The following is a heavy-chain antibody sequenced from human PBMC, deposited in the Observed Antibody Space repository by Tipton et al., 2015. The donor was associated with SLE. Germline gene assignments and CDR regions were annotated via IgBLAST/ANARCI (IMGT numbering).Heavy chain of an antibody. Sequence: LRLSCTVSGGSISSYHWSWIRQPPGKGLEWIGYIYYSGSTNYNPSLKSRVTISVDTSKNQFSLKLSSVTAADTAVYYCARLRVISYYFDYWGQGTLVTVSS. CDR1: GGSISSYH. V-gene: IGHV4-59*12. D-gene: IGHD2-21*01. CDR3: ARLRVISYYFDY. J-gene: IGHJ4*02. CDR2: IYYSGST.